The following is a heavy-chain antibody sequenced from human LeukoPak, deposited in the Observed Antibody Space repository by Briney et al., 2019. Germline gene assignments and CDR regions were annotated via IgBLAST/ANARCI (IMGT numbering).Heavy chain of an antibody. J-gene: IGHJ4*02. CDR2: MNPNSGNT. CDR1: GYLFTSYD. D-gene: IGHD7-27*01. V-gene: IGHV1-8*01. CDR3: VGGPDGEFDS. Sequence: ASVKVSCKPSGYLFTSYDINWVRQASGQALEWMGWMNPNSGNTGYAQKFQGRLSMSRNVATRTAFMELTSLRPEDTAIYYCVGGPDGEFDSWGQGTLVTVSS.